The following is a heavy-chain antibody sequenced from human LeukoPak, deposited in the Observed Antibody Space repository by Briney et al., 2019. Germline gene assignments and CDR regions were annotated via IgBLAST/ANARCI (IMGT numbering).Heavy chain of an antibody. Sequence: GASVKVSCKASGYTLTGDYMHWVRLAPGQGLEWMGWINPSSGDTHYAQKFQGRVTTTRDTSSSTAYMELSRLSSDDTAVYYCAKNPYEYYFDYWGQGTLVTVSS. CDR2: INPSSGDT. CDR3: AKNPYEYYFDY. D-gene: IGHD5-12*01. J-gene: IGHJ4*02. CDR1: GYTLTGDY. V-gene: IGHV1-2*02.